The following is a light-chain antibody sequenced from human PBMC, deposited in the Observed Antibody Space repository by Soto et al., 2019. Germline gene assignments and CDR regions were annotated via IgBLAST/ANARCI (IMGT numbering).Light chain of an antibody. J-gene: IGKJ1*01. V-gene: IGKV3-20*01. CDR2: GAS. Sequence: EIVLTQSPGTLSLSPGERATLSCWASQSVSSSSLAWYQQMPGQAPRLLNFGASARATGIPDRFSGSGSGTDFTLTISRLEPVDFAVYYCHHYGNSLWTFGQGTKVEIK. CDR1: QSVSSSS. CDR3: HHYGNSLWT.